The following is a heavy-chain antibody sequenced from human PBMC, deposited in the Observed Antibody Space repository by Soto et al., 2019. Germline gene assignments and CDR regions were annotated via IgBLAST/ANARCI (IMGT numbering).Heavy chain of an antibody. J-gene: IGHJ4*02. CDR3: SRDSQYSTSWQRFDS. D-gene: IGHD6-13*01. Sequence: QVQLVQSGGELKKPGASVKVSCKASGYTFTNYAISGVRQAPGRGLERMGWVNTYNGNANYAQNFQGRVTMTTDTPTGTAYMELRSLKSDDSAIYYCSRDSQYSTSWQRFDSWGQGTLVTVSS. CDR1: GYTFTNYA. CDR2: VNTYNGNA. V-gene: IGHV1-18*01.